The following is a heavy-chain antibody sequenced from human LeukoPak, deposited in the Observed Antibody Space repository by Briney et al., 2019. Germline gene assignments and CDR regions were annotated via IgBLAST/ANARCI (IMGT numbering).Heavy chain of an antibody. V-gene: IGHV3-74*01. CDR3: AKERGAYYYDSSGYYGY. CDR1: RFPFSSYW. J-gene: IGHJ4*02. CDR2: INGDGSIT. Sequence: PGGSLRLSCAASRFPFSSYWMHWVRQAPGKGLVWVSRINGDGSITTYADSVKGRFTISRDNSKNTLYLQMSSLRAEDTAVYYCAKERGAYYYDSSGYYGYWGQGTLVTVSS. D-gene: IGHD3-22*01.